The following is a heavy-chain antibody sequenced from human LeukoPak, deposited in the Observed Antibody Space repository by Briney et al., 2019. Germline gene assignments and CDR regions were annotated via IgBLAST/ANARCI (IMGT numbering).Heavy chain of an antibody. CDR3: TKGSNTWPSLFDY. CDR1: GFNFEDYT. CDR2: INWDGGST. Sequence: PGGSLRLPCAASGFNFEDYTMHWVRQTPGKGLEWVSLINWDGGSTYYADSVKGRFAISRDNNKNSLYLQMTSLRTEDTALYYCTKGSNTWPSLFDYWGQGTLVTVSS. D-gene: IGHD2-2*02. V-gene: IGHV3-43*01. J-gene: IGHJ4*02.